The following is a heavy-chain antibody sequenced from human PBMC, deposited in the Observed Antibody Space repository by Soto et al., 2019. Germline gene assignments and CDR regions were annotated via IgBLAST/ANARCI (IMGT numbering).Heavy chain of an antibody. V-gene: IGHV1-18*04. J-gene: IGHJ6*02. CDR3: ARPGTILGRNGMDV. CDR2: ISGYNGYT. D-gene: IGHD3-3*01. CDR1: GYTFNTYG. Sequence: QAQLVQSGAEVKKPGASVKVSCKTSGYTFNTYGISWVRQVPGQGPEWMGWISGYNGYTKYAQKFQGRVTMTTDTSTSTAYMDMRSLRSDATAVYYSARPGTILGRNGMDVWGQGTTVIVSS.